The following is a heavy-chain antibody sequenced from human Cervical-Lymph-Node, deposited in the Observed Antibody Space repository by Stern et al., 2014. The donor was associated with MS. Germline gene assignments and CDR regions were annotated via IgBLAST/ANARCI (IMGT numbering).Heavy chain of an antibody. CDR3: ARRWAATYYDFWSGNYQN. CDR1: GGSISSNYY. Sequence: QVQLQESGPGLVKPSETLSLTCSVSGGSISSNYYWVWIRQPPGKGLEWIGSIYSSGKTFYNPSLKVRFTITIYRSKNEFSLKMISVTAADTAVYYCARRWAATYYDFWSGNYQNWGQGTLVTVSS. CDR2: IYSSGKT. J-gene: IGHJ4*02. V-gene: IGHV4-39*01. D-gene: IGHD3-3*01.